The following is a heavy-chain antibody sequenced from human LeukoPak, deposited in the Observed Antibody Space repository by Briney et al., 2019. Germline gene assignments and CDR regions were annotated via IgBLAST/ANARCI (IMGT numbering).Heavy chain of an antibody. CDR2: IYYSGST. V-gene: IGHV4-59*01. CDR1: GGSLSNYL. CDR3: ARGQYSGSCFDN. Sequence: SETLSLTCAVSGGSLSNYLWSWIRQPPGKGLEWICYIYYSGSTNYNPSLKSRVTILVDTSKNQFSLKVSSVTAADTAVYYCARGQYSGSCFDNWGQGSLVTVSS. D-gene: IGHD1-26*01. J-gene: IGHJ4*02.